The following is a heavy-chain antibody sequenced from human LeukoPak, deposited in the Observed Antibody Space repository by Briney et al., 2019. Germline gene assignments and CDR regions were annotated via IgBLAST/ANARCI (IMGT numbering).Heavy chain of an antibody. CDR3: ASSGWSKGGY. CDR1: GGSISSYY. Sequence: ASETLSLTCTVSGGSISSYYWSWIRQPPGKGLEWIGSIYHSGSTYYNPSLKSRVTISVDTSKNQFSLKLSSVTAADTAVYYCASSGWSKGGYWGQGTLVTVSS. D-gene: IGHD6-19*01. J-gene: IGHJ4*02. V-gene: IGHV4-59*08. CDR2: IYHSGST.